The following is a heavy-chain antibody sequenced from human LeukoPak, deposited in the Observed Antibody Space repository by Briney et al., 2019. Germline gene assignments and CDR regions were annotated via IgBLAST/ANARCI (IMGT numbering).Heavy chain of an antibody. CDR1: GFTFSSYS. CDR3: ARDRGGSYSAIDY. V-gene: IGHV3-48*04. J-gene: IGHJ4*02. D-gene: IGHD1-26*01. CDR2: ISSSSSTT. Sequence: GGSLRLSCAASGFTFSSYSMNWVRQAPGKGLEWVSFISSSSSTTYYADSVKGRFTISRDNAKNSLYLQMNSLRAEDTAVYYCARDRGGSYSAIDYWGQGTLVTVSS.